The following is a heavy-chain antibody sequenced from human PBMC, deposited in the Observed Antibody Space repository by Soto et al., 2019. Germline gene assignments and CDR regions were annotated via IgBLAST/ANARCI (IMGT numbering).Heavy chain of an antibody. CDR3: ARSVAIPVAPDY. Sequence: GASVKVSCKASGYTFTSYAMRWVRQAPGQRLEWMGWINPGNGNTKYSQRFQGRVTITRDTSASTAYMELSSLRSEDTAVYPCARSVAIPVAPDYWGQGTLVTVSS. CDR2: INPGNGNT. CDR1: GYTFTSYA. V-gene: IGHV1-3*01. J-gene: IGHJ4*02. D-gene: IGHD2-2*01.